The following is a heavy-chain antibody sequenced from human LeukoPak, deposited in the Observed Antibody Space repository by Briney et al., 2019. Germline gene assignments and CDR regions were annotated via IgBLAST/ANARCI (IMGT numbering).Heavy chain of an antibody. J-gene: IGHJ5*02. CDR3: ARLQWTHRINWFDP. Sequence: PSETLSLTCTVSGGSISSGGYYWSWIRQHPGKGLEWIGYIYYSGSTYYNPSLKSRVTISVDTSKNQFSLKLRSVTAADTAVYYCARLQWTHRINWFDPWGQGTLVTVSS. V-gene: IGHV4-31*03. D-gene: IGHD5-24*01. CDR1: GGSISSGGYY. CDR2: IYYSGST.